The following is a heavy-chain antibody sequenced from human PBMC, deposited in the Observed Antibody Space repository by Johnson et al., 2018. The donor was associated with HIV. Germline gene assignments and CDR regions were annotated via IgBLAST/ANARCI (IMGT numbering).Heavy chain of an antibody. J-gene: IGHJ3*02. D-gene: IGHD3-22*01. CDR3: AKSAPGYDSSGYRNAFDI. CDR2: IYSGGST. Sequence: VQLVESGGGLVQPGGSLRLSCAASGFTVSSNYMSWVRQAPGQGLEWVSVIYSGGSTYYADSVKGRFTISRDNSKNTLYLQMNSLRAEDTAVYYCAKSAPGYDSSGYRNAFDIWGQGTMVTVSS. V-gene: IGHV3-66*02. CDR1: GFTVSSNY.